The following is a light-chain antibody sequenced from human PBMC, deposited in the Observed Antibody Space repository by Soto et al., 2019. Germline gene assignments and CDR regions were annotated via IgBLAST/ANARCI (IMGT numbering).Light chain of an antibody. CDR3: QQYNSYAWT. Sequence: QMTQSPSTLSASVGDRVTITCRASQSISSWLAWYQQKPGKAPKLLIYKASSLESGVPSRFSGSGSGTEFTLTISSLQPDDFATYYCQQYNSYAWTFGQGTKVDIK. CDR1: QSISSW. J-gene: IGKJ1*01. CDR2: KAS. V-gene: IGKV1-5*03.